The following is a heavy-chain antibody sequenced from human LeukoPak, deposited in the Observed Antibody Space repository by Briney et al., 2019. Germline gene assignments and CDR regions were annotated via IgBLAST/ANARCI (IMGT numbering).Heavy chain of an antibody. D-gene: IGHD3-10*01. J-gene: IGHJ4*02. CDR1: GDSISSSSYN. V-gene: IGHV4-39*01. Sequence: PSETLSLSCTASGDSISSSSYNWVWIPPPPGQGLMWIGNIYYSGSTYYNPSLNSRVTISIDTSKNQFSLNLSSVTAADTAVYCCASRKSASARTDYWGQGTLVTVSS. CDR2: IYYSGST. CDR3: ASRKSASARTDY.